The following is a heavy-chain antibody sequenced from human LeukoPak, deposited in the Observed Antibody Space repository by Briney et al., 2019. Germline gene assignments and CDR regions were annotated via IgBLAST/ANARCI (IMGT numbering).Heavy chain of an antibody. Sequence: GGSLRLSCAASGFTFSDYYMSWIRQAPGKGLEWVSYISSGGSTIYYADSVKGRFTTSRDNARNSLYLQMNSLRAEDTAAYYCAGYCSGGSCNAAGYWGQGTLVTVSS. J-gene: IGHJ4*02. D-gene: IGHD2-15*01. CDR2: ISSGGSTI. CDR1: GFTFSDYY. V-gene: IGHV3-11*01. CDR3: AGYCSGGSCNAAGY.